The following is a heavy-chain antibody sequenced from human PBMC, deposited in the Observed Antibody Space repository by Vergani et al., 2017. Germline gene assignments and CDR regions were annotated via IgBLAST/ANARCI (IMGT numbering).Heavy chain of an antibody. CDR1: GYTFTGYY. Sequence: QVQLVQSGAEVKKPGASVKVSCKASGYTFTGYYMHWVRQAPGQGLEWMGWINPNSGGTNYAQKFQGRVTMTRDTSISTAYMELSRLRSDDTAVYYCASQPNFFGVVDASSHYYYMDVWGKGTTVTVSS. D-gene: IGHD3-3*01. CDR2: INPNSGGT. CDR3: ASQPNFFGVVDASSHYYYMDV. V-gene: IGHV1-2*02. J-gene: IGHJ6*03.